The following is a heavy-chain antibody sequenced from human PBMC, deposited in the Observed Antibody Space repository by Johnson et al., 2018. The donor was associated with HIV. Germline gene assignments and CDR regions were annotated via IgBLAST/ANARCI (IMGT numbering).Heavy chain of an antibody. Sequence: QVQLVESGGGLVQPGGSLRLSCAASGFTVSSNYMSWVRQAPGKGLEWVAVISYDGSNKYYADSVKGRFTISRDNSKNTLYLQMNSLRAEDTAVYYCARGRDGYNLDAFDIWGQGTMVTVSS. J-gene: IGHJ3*02. CDR1: GFTVSSNY. CDR2: ISYDGSNK. CDR3: ARGRDGYNLDAFDI. V-gene: IGHV3-30*03. D-gene: IGHD5-24*01.